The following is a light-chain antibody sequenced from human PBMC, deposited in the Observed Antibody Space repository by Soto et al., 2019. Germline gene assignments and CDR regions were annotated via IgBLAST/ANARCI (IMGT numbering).Light chain of an antibody. CDR3: SSYADINNVV. CDR2: EVS. V-gene: IGLV2-8*01. Sequence: QSALTQPPSASGSPGQSVTISCTGTSSDVGGYNYVSWYQQHPGKAPKLMIYEVSKRPSGVPDRFSGSKSGNTASPTVSGLQAEDEADYYCSSYADINNVVLGGGTKVTVL. CDR1: SSDVGGYNY. J-gene: IGLJ2*01.